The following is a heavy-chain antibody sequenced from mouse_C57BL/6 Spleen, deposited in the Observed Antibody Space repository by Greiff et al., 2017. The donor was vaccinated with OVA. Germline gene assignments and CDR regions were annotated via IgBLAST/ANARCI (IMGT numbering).Heavy chain of an antibody. CDR3: ARGGYGSSYWFAY. J-gene: IGHJ3*01. CDR1: GYTFTSYW. Sequence: QVQLQQSGAELVMPGASVKLSCKASGYTFTSYWMHWVKQRPGQGLEWIGEIDPSDSYTNYNQKFKGKSTLTVDKSSSTAYMQLSSLTSEDSAVYYCARGGYGSSYWFAYWGQGTLVTVSA. CDR2: IDPSDSYT. D-gene: IGHD1-1*01. V-gene: IGHV1-69*01.